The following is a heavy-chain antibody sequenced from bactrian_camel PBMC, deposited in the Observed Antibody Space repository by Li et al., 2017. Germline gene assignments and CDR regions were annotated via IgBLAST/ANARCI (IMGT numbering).Heavy chain of an antibody. CDR1: GFTFGDPY. J-gene: IGHJ6*01. Sequence: EVQLVESGGGLVQPGGSLRLSCAASGFTFGDPYINWVRQAPGKGLEWVSSINSGGGFTVYANSVKGRFTISRDNAKRTVDLQMNNLKSEDTALYYCAKNTASYYSGGYYYTDFGYWGQGTQVTVS. D-gene: IGHD2*01. CDR3: AKNTASYYSGGYYYTDFGY. V-gene: IGHV3S40*01. CDR2: INSGGGFT.